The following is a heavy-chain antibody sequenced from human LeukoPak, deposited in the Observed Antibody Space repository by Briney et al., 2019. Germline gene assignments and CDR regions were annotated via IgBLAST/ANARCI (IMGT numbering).Heavy chain of an antibody. Sequence: ASVKVSCKASGYTFIGYYLHWVRQAPGQGLEWMGWINPTSGGTNYAQKFQDRVTMTRDTSINTAYMELSRLTSDDTAVYYCARMVGATEYFQHWGQGTLVTVSS. V-gene: IGHV1-2*02. J-gene: IGHJ1*01. D-gene: IGHD1-26*01. CDR2: INPTSGGT. CDR3: ARMVGATEYFQH. CDR1: GYTFIGYY.